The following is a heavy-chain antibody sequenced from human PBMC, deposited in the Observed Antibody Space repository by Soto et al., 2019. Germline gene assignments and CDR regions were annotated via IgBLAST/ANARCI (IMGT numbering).Heavy chain of an antibody. CDR1: GYSFTTYW. D-gene: IGHD1-26*01. CDR2: IDPADSST. CDR3: ARLEKWYYNYYGLDV. Sequence: RGESLKISCQGSGYSFTTYWISWVRQMPGKGLEWMGKIDPADSSTNYSPSFQGHITISVDRSINTAHLQFSSLKAADTAVYYCARLEKWYYNYYGLDVWGQGTMVTVYS. J-gene: IGHJ6*02. V-gene: IGHV5-10-1*01.